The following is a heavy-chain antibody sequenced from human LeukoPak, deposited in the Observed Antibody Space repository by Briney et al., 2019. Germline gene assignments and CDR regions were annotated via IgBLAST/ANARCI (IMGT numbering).Heavy chain of an antibody. Sequence: ASVKVSCKASGYTFTGYYMHWVRQAPGQGLEWMGWINPNSGGTNYAQKFQGRVTMTRDTSISTAYMELSRLRSDDTAVYYCARDLKYDYVWGSYLNYPDYYYYYMDVWGKGTTVTVSS. CDR2: INPNSGGT. D-gene: IGHD3-16*02. CDR1: GYTFTGYY. V-gene: IGHV1-2*02. J-gene: IGHJ6*03. CDR3: ARDLKYDYVWGSYLNYPDYYYYYMDV.